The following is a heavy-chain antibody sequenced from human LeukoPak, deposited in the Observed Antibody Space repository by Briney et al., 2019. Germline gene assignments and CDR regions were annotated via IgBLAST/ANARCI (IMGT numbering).Heavy chain of an antibody. D-gene: IGHD2-2*02. V-gene: IGHV4-38-2*01. CDR3: PRRGFGNSNRTSCYNFHY. CDR2: IYHSGST. J-gene: IGHJ4*02. Sequence: SETLSLTCAVSGYSISSGYYWGWSRQPPGKGVEWIGSIYHSGSTYYNPSLKTRVTISVDTSKNQFSLKLSSVTAADTGVYYSPRRGFGNSNRTSCYNFHYWGQGTLFTVSS. CDR1: GYSISSGYY.